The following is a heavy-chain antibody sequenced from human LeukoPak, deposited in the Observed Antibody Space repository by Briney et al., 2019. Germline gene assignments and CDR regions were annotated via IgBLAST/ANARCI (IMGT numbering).Heavy chain of an antibody. CDR1: GFTFSDAW. Sequence: RSGGSLRLSCAASGFTFSDAWMSWVRQAPGKGLEWVANIKQDGSEKYYVDSVKGRFTISRDNAKNSLYLQMNSLRAEDTAVYYCARVRGSGSQGSLVYFDDWGQGTLVTVSS. CDR3: ARVRGSGSQGSLVYFDD. J-gene: IGHJ4*02. V-gene: IGHV3-7*04. D-gene: IGHD1-26*01. CDR2: IKQDGSEK.